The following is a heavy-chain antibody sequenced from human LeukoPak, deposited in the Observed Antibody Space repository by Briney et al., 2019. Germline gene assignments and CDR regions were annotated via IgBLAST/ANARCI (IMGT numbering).Heavy chain of an antibody. J-gene: IGHJ4*02. D-gene: IGHD6-19*01. Sequence: GASVTVSCMASGGTFSSYAISWVRQAPGQGLEGMGGSIPIFGTANYAQKFQGRVTITTDESTSTAYMELSSLRSDDTAVYYCARAPYSSGPQLRFDYWGQGTLVTVSS. CDR1: GGTFSSYA. V-gene: IGHV1-69*05. CDR2: SIPIFGTA. CDR3: ARAPYSSGPQLRFDY.